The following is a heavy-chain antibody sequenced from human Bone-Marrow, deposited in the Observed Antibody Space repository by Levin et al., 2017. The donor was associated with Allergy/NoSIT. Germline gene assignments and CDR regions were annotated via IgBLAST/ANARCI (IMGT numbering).Heavy chain of an antibody. CDR3: AKADYS. CDR2: ISYDGSNK. V-gene: IGHV3-30*18. Sequence: GGSLRLSCAASGFTFSSYGMHWVRQAPGKGLEWVAVISYDGSNKYYADSVKGRFTISRDNSKNTLYLQMNSLRAEDTAVYYCAKADYSWGQGTLVTVSS. CDR1: GFTFSSYG. J-gene: IGHJ4*02. D-gene: IGHD2-15*01.